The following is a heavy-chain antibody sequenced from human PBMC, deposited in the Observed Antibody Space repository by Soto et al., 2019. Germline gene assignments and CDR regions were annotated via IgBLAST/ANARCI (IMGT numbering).Heavy chain of an antibody. CDR1: GFTFSRFW. V-gene: IGHV3-7*03. J-gene: IGHJ4*02. Sequence: LRLSCAVSGFTFSRFWMGWVRQAPGRGLEWVANIQQDGSEKYYVDSVKGRFTMSKDNVKNSLYLQMNSLGAEDTAVYYCARVRYGGYSYYFDYWGQGALVTVSS. CDR2: IQQDGSEK. D-gene: IGHD4-17*01. CDR3: ARVRYGGYSYYFDY.